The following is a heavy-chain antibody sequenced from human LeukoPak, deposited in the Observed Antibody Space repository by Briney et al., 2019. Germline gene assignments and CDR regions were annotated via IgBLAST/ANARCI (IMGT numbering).Heavy chain of an antibody. J-gene: IGHJ4*02. V-gene: IGHV3-30*18. CDR3: AKGLYVDY. CDR1: GFTFSSYG. CDR2: ISYDGSNK. Sequence: GGSLRLSCAASGFTFSSYGMHWVRQAPGKGLEWVAVISYDGSNKYYADSVKGRFTISRDNSKNTLYLQMNSLRAEDTAVYYCAKGLYVDYWGQGTLVTVSS.